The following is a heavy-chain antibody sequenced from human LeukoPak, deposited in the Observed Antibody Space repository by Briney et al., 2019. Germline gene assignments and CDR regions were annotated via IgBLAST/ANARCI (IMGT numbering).Heavy chain of an antibody. CDR3: ARGYGDYGYYGMDV. J-gene: IGHJ6*02. D-gene: IGHD4-17*01. CDR2: IGTAGDT. CDR1: GFTFSSYD. Sequence: GGSLRLSCAASGFTFSSYDMHWVRQATGKGLEWVSAIGTAGDTYYPGSVKGRFTISRENAKNSLYLQMNSLRAGDTAVYYCARGYGDYGYYGMDVWGQGATVTVSS. V-gene: IGHV3-13*01.